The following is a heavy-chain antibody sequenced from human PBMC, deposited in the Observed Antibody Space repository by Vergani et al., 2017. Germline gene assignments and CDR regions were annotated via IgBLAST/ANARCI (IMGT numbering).Heavy chain of an antibody. Sequence: QVQLKESGPGLVKPSETLSLTCTVSGDSISSNNCWTWVRQPPGKGLEWIGEICHTEDTKYSPSLKSRVTVSVDESRNLFSLRLNSVTAADTAVYYCARVDTQVPATSHFYYMDVWGKGTTVVVSS. V-gene: IGHV4-4*02. CDR1: GDSISSNNC. CDR2: ICHTEDT. CDR3: ARVDTQVPATSHFYYMDV. J-gene: IGHJ6*03. D-gene: IGHD6-25*01.